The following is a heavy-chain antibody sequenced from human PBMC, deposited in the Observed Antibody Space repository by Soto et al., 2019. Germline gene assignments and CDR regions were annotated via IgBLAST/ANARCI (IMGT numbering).Heavy chain of an antibody. Sequence: GESLKISCKGSGYSFTSYWISWVRQMPGKGLEWMGRIDPSDSYTNYSPSFQGHVTISADKSISTVYLQWSSLKASDTAMYYCARTTYYDSSGFATDAFDIWGQGTMVTVSS. CDR1: GYSFTSYW. J-gene: IGHJ3*02. CDR2: IDPSDSYT. CDR3: ARTTYYDSSGFATDAFDI. D-gene: IGHD3-22*01. V-gene: IGHV5-10-1*01.